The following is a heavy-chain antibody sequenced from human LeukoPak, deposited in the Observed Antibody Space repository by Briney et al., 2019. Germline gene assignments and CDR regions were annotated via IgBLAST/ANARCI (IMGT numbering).Heavy chain of an antibody. CDR3: AAHFTMVRGVIINDVDY. D-gene: IGHD3-10*01. CDR1: GFTFSSFW. CDR2: INSDGSST. V-gene: IGHV3-74*01. Sequence: PGGSLRLSCAASGFTFSSFWMHWVCQAPGKGPVWVSRINSDGSSTNYADSVKGRFTISRDNAKNTLYLQMNSLRAEDTAVYYCAAHFTMVRGVIINDVDYWGQGTLVTVSS. J-gene: IGHJ4*02.